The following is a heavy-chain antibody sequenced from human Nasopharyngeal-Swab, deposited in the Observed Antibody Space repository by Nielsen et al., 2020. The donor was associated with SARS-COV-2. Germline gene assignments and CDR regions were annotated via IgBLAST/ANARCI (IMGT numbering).Heavy chain of an antibody. CDR3: SRIPLVGGFSYGYDN. D-gene: IGHD5-18*01. V-gene: IGHV1-2*06. CDR2: INPNSGGT. Sequence: SVKVSCKASGYTFSDYYMEWLRQAPGQGLEWMGRINPNSGGTNYAQNFRGRVTMTRDTSLNTGYMELSSLRSDDTAVYFCSRIPLVGGFSYGYDNWGQGTLVTVSS. J-gene: IGHJ4*02. CDR1: GYTFSDYY.